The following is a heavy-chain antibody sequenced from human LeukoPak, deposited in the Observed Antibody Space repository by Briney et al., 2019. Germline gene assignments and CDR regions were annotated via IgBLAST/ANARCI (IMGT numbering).Heavy chain of an antibody. CDR2: IIPIFGTA. CDR1: GGTFSSYA. Sequence: GASVKVSCKASGGTFSSYAISWVRQAPGQGLEWMGGIIPIFGTANYAQKFQGRVTITTDESTSTAYMELRSLRSDDTAVYYCARVQGGGAFDIWGQGTMVTVSS. D-gene: IGHD1-1*01. V-gene: IGHV1-69*05. CDR3: ARVQGGGAFDI. J-gene: IGHJ3*02.